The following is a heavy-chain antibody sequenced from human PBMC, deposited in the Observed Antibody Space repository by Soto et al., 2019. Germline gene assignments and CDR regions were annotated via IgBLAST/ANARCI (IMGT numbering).Heavy chain of an antibody. J-gene: IGHJ6*02. CDR1: GFTFSSYD. Sequence: EVQLVQSGGGFVQPGGSLRLSCAASGFTFSSYDMYWVRQVPGRGLEWVSTIGTVGDTYYSGSVKGRFTNSRENAIHSWFLKMNSLRAGDTAVYYWASGRQCIRTNRLKFFGMDVWGPGTTVTVSS. V-gene: IGHV3-13*01. CDR3: ASGRQCIRTNRLKFFGMDV. D-gene: IGHD1-20*01. CDR2: IGTVGDT.